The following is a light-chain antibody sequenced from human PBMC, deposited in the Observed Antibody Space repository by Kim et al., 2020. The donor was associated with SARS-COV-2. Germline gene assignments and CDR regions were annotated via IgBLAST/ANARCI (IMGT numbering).Light chain of an antibody. J-gene: IGKJ1*01. CDR3: QQYNTYWT. CDR2: QAS. Sequence: SASVGDRVTITCRASQSISTWFAWYQQKPGKAPKLLIYQASNLESGVPSRFSGSGSGTEFTLTISSLQPDDFATYYCQQYNTYWTFGHGTKVDIK. V-gene: IGKV1-5*03. CDR1: QSISTW.